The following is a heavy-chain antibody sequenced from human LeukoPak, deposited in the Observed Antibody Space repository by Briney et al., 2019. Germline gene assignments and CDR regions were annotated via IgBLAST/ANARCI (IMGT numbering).Heavy chain of an antibody. D-gene: IGHD6-25*01. Sequence: PGGSLRLSCAASGFTFSSYAMSWIRQPPGKGLEWIGYIYYSGSTNYNPSLKSRVTISVDTSKNQFSLKLSSVTAADTAVYYCARAATEHIAAEFDYWGQGTLVTVSS. J-gene: IGHJ4*02. CDR3: ARAATEHIAAEFDY. CDR2: IYYSGST. CDR1: GFTFSSYA. V-gene: IGHV4-59*01.